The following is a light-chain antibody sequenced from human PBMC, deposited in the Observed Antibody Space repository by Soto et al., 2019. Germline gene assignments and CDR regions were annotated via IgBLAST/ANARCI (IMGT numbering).Light chain of an antibody. CDR2: EVS. V-gene: IGLV2-8*01. CDR1: SSDVGGYNY. Sequence: QSVLTQPPSASGSPGQSVTISCTGTSSDVGGYNYVSWYLQYPGKAPKLMISEVSKRPSGVPDRFSGSKSGNTASLTVSGLQAEDEADYYCSSYAGSXGYVFGTGTKVTVL. J-gene: IGLJ1*01. CDR3: SSYAGSXGYV.